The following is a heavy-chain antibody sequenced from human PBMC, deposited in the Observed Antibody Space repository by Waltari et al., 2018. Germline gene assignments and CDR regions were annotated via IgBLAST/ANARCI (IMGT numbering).Heavy chain of an antibody. J-gene: IGHJ5*02. CDR2: IIPIFGTA. Sequence: QVQLVQSGAEVKKPGSSVKVSCKASGGTFSSYAISWVRQAPGQGLEWMGGIIPIFGTANYAQKFQGRVTITADKSTSTAYMELSSLRSEDTAVYYCAATMVRGVYTLYNWFDPWGQGTLVTVSS. CDR1: GGTFSSYA. D-gene: IGHD3-10*01. CDR3: AATMVRGVYTLYNWFDP. V-gene: IGHV1-69*14.